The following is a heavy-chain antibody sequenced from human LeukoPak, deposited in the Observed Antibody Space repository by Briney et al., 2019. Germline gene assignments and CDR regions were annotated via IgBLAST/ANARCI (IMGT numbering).Heavy chain of an antibody. J-gene: IGHJ6*03. CDR3: ARRRTNYYYMDV. V-gene: IGHV4-30-4*08. D-gene: IGHD1-14*01. Sequence: SETLSLTCTVSGGSISSGDYYWSWIRQPPGKGLEWIGYIYYSGSTYYNPSLKSRVTISVDTSKNQFSLKLSSVTAADTAVYYCARRRTNYYYMDVWGKGTTVTVSS. CDR2: IYYSGST. CDR1: GGSISSGDYY.